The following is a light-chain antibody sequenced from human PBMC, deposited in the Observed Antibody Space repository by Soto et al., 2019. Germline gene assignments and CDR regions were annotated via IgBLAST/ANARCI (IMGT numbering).Light chain of an antibody. CDR2: SAS. V-gene: IGKV1-17*01. CDR3: LQHSSFPLT. Sequence: IQMTQSPSSLSASVGDRVTITCRASQDIANKLGWYQQKPGKAPHRLIYSASSLQSGVPSRFSGSGSGTEFTLTISSLQPEDFATYYCLQHSSFPLTFGQGTKVDIK. J-gene: IGKJ1*01. CDR1: QDIANK.